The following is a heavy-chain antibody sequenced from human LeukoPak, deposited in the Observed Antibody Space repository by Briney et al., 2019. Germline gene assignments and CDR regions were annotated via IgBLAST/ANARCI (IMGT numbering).Heavy chain of an antibody. V-gene: IGHV4-61*02. CDR1: GGSISSGSYY. CDR2: IYTSGST. CDR3: ARSRRRDGYNFDY. J-gene: IGHJ4*02. Sequence: PSQTLSLTCTVSGGSISSGSYYWSSIRQPAGKGLEWIGRIYTSGSTNYNPSLKSRVTISVDSSKNQFSLKLRSVTAADTAVYYCARSRRRDGYNFDYWGQGTLVTVSS. D-gene: IGHD5-24*01.